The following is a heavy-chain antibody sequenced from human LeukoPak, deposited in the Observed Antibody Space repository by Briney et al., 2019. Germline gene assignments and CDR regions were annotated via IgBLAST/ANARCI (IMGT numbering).Heavy chain of an antibody. V-gene: IGHV4-59*01. Sequence: SETLSLTCTVSGGSISSYYWSWIRQPPGKGLEWIGYIYYSGSTNYNPSLKSRVTISVDTSKNQFSLKLSSVTAADTAVYYCARDFFYSGSYGGAFDIWGQGTMVTVSS. D-gene: IGHD1-26*01. CDR2: IYYSGST. CDR3: ARDFFYSGSYGGAFDI. CDR1: GGSISSYY. J-gene: IGHJ3*02.